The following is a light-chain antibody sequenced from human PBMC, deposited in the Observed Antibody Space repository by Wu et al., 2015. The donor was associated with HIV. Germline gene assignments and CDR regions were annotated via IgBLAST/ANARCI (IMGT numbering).Light chain of an antibody. CDR2: GAS. CDR3: QQYNKRPPLT. V-gene: IGKV3-15*01. CDR1: QSVSRN. Sequence: EIVMMQSPATLSVSPGERATLSCRASQSVSRNLAWYQQKPGQAPRLLMHGASTRATGIPARFSGSGSGTEFTLTISSTQSEDSATYYCQQYNKRPPLTFGGGTKVEIK. J-gene: IGKJ4*01.